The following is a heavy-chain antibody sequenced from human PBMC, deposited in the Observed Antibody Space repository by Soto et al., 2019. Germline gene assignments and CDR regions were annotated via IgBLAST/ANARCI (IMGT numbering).Heavy chain of an antibody. V-gene: IGHV1-69*13. CDR3: ARGPPLIAARFFDY. Sequence: EASVKVSCKASGGTFSSYAISWVRQAPGQGLEWMGGIIPILGTANYAQKFQGRVTITADESTSTAYMELSSLRSEDTAVYYCARGPPLIAARFFDYWGQGTLVTVSS. D-gene: IGHD6-6*01. CDR2: IIPILGTA. CDR1: GGTFSSYA. J-gene: IGHJ4*02.